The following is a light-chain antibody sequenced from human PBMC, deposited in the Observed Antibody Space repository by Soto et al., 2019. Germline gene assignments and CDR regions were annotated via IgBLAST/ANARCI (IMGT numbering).Light chain of an antibody. CDR2: EVS. V-gene: IGLV2-8*01. CDR3: CSYASSWG. Sequence: QSVLTQPPSAPGSPGQSVAISCTGTSSDIGGYNYVSWYQQHPGKAPKLIIYEVSKRPSGVPDRFSGSKSGNTASLTVSGLQAEDDDDYYCCSYASSWGFGGGTKLTVL. CDR1: SSDIGGYNY. J-gene: IGLJ2*01.